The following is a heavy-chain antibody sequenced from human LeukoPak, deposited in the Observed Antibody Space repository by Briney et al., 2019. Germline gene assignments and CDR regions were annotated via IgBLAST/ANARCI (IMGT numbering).Heavy chain of an antibody. Sequence: GGSLRPSCAASGFTFSNAWMSWVRQAPGKGPEWVGRIKKKTDGETTDYAAPVKGRFIISRDDSKNTMYLQMNRLKTADTAVYYCTTQSHMDVWGKGTTVTVSS. CDR2: IKKKTDGETT. V-gene: IGHV3-15*01. CDR1: GFTFSNAW. J-gene: IGHJ6*03. CDR3: TTQSHMDV.